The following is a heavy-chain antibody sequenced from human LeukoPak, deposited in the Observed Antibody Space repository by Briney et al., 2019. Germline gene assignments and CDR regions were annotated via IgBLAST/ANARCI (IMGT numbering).Heavy chain of an antibody. V-gene: IGHV1-18*04. CDR3: ARELRGGATTDY. D-gene: IGHD1-26*01. J-gene: IGHJ4*02. CDR1: GYTFTGYY. CDR2: ISAYNGNT. Sequence: GASVKVSCKASGYTFTGYYMHWVRQAPGQGLEWMGWISAYNGNTNYAQKLQGRVTMTTDTSTSTAYMELRSLRSDDTAVYYCARELRGGATTDYWGQGTLVTVSS.